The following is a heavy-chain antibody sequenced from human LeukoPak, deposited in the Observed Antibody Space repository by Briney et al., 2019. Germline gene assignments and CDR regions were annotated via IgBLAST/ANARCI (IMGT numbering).Heavy chain of an antibody. Sequence: ASVNVSCMASVYTFTSYGISWVRQPPGQGLEWMGWISAYNGNTNYAQKLQGRPTMTTDTSTSTAYMELRSLRSDDTAVYYCARVSLRAFDIWGQGTMVTVSS. V-gene: IGHV1-18*01. CDR3: ARVSLRAFDI. CDR2: ISAYNGNT. J-gene: IGHJ3*02. CDR1: VYTFTSYG.